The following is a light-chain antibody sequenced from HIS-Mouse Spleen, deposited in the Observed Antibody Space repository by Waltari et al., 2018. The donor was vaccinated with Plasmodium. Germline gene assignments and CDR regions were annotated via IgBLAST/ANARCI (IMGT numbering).Light chain of an antibody. CDR2: EDS. V-gene: IGLV3-10*01. J-gene: IGLJ2*01. Sequence: SYELTQPPSVSVSPGQTARITCSGDALPKKYAYWYQQKSGQAPVLVIIEDSKRPSGIPEIFSGSSSGTMATLTISGAQVEDEADYYCYSTDSSGNHVVFGGGTKLTVL. CDR3: YSTDSSGNHVV. CDR1: ALPKKY.